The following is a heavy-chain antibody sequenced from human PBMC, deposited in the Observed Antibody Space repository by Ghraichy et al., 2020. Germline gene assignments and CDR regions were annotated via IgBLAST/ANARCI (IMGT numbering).Heavy chain of an antibody. CDR1: GFSFRSHD. Sequence: GSLRLSCVASGFSFRSHDMHWVRQVVGKGLEWVSAIGAAGDTYYPDSVKGRFTISRDLGENSVFLQMNSLTAGDTAVYYCARGSRSDILSGHLRLDPWGQGTQVTVSS. CDR2: IGAAGDT. V-gene: IGHV3-13*01. CDR3: ARGSRSDILSGHLRLDP. D-gene: IGHD3-9*01. J-gene: IGHJ5*02.